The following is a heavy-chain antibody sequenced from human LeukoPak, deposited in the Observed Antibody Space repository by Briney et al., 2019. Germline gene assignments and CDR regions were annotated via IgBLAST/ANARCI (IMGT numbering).Heavy chain of an antibody. D-gene: IGHD5-18*01. J-gene: IGHJ4*02. V-gene: IGHV3-9*01. CDR3: ARADTATVFDY. CDR1: GFTFDGFA. CDR2: LSWNSDKI. Sequence: PGGSLRLSCAASGFTFDGFAMHWVRQVPGKGLERVSGLSWNSDKIDYADTVKGRFTFSRDNSKNTLYLQMSSLRAEDTAVYYCARADTATVFDYWGQGTLVTVSS.